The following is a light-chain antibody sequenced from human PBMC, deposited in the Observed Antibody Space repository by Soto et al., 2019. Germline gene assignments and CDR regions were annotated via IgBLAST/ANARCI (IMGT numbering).Light chain of an antibody. J-gene: IGKJ4*01. CDR1: QSVSSSY. CDR2: GAS. V-gene: IGKV3-20*01. CDR3: QQYGSSLLT. Sequence: EIVLTQSPGTLSLSPGERATISCRASQSVSSSYLAWYQQKPGQAPRLLIYGASSRATGIPDRFSGSGSGTDFTLTISRLEPEDVAVYYCQQYGSSLLTFGGGTKVEIK.